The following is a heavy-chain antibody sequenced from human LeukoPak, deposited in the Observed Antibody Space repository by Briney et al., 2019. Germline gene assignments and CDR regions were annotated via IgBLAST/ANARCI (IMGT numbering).Heavy chain of an antibody. CDR3: ARFTSRVWFGELYFDY. D-gene: IGHD3-10*01. Sequence: GGSLRLSCAASGFTFSDYYMSWICQAPGKGLEWVSYISSSSSYTNYADSVKGRFTISRDNAKNSLYLQMNSLRAEDTAVYYCARFTSRVWFGELYFDYWGQGTLVTVSS. CDR1: GFTFSDYY. V-gene: IGHV3-11*06. CDR2: ISSSSSYT. J-gene: IGHJ4*02.